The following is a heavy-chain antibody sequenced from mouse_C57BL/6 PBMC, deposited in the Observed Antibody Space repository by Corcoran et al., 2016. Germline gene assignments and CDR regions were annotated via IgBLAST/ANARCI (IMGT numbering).Heavy chain of an antibody. CDR2: INTYSGVP. CDR3: ARDSNFRMDY. CDR1: GYTFTTYG. Sequence: QIQLVQSGPELKKPGETVKISCKASGYTFTTYGMSWVKQAPGKGLKWMGWINTYSGVPTYADDFKGRFAFSLETSASTAYLQINNLKNEDTATYFCARDSNFRMDYLGQGTSVTVSS. J-gene: IGHJ4*01. V-gene: IGHV9-3*01. D-gene: IGHD2-5*01.